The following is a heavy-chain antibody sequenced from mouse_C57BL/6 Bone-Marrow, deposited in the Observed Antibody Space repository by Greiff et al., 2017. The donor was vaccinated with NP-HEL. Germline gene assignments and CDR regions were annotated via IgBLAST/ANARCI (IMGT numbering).Heavy chain of an antibody. Sequence: EVKLMESGGGLVQPGESLKLSCESNEYEFPSHDMSWVRKTPEKRLELVAAINSDGGSTYYPDTMERRFIISRDNTKKTLYLQMSSLRSEDTALYYCARFYYDYDVGAMDYWGQGTSVTVSS. D-gene: IGHD2-4*01. CDR3: ARFYYDYDVGAMDY. CDR1: EYEFPSHD. CDR2: INSDGGST. J-gene: IGHJ4*01. V-gene: IGHV5-2*01.